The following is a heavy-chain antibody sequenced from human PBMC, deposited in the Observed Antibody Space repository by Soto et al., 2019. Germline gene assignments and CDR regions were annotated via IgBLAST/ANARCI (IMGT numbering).Heavy chain of an antibody. CDR1: GYTLTELS. V-gene: IGHV1-24*01. D-gene: IGHD1-26*01. J-gene: IGHJ3*02. CDR3: ATGGARGGETDAFDI. CDR2: FDPEDGET. Sequence: ASVEVSCKASGYTLTELSMHWVRQAPGKGLEWMGGFDPEDGETIYAQKFQGRVTMTEDTSTDTAYMELSSLRSEDTAVYYCATGGARGGETDAFDIWGQGTMVTVSS.